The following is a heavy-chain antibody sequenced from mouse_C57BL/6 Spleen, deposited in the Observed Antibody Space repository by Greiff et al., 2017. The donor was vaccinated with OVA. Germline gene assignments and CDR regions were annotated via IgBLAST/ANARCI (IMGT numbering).Heavy chain of an antibody. Sequence: VQLQQPGAELVMPGASVKLSCKASGYTFTSYWMHWVKQRPGQGLEWIGEIDPSDSYTNYNQKFKGKSILTVDKSSSTAYMQLSSLTSEDSAVYYCARRNSNYLYYFDYWGQGTTLTVSS. CDR1: GYTFTSYW. V-gene: IGHV1-69*01. J-gene: IGHJ2*01. CDR2: IDPSDSYT. D-gene: IGHD2-5*01. CDR3: ARRNSNYLYYFDY.